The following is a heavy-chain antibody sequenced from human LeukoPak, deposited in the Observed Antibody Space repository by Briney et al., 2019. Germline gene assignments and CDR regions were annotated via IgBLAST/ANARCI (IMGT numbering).Heavy chain of an antibody. Sequence: GGSLRLSCAASGFTFSSYWMHWVRQAPGEGLVWVSRTNGDGSSTTYADSVKGRLTISRDNAKNTLYLQMNSLRAEDTAVYYCARGKQDFDNWGQGTAVTVSS. CDR1: GFTFSSYW. J-gene: IGHJ4*02. CDR3: ARGKQDFDN. D-gene: IGHD6-13*01. V-gene: IGHV3-74*01. CDR2: TNGDGSST.